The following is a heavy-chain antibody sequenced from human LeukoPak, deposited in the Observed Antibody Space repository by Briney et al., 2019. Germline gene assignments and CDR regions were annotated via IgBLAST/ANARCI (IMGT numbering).Heavy chain of an antibody. CDR1: GGSINDAY. J-gene: IGHJ4*02. CDR2: VYYSGTT. D-gene: IGHD6-19*01. V-gene: IGHV4-59*01. CDR3: ARAWASDYFDA. Sequence: SETLSLTCTVSGGSINDAYWTWIRQPPGKGLEWIANVYYSGTTNCNPSLKSRVTMSVDTSKNKFSLKLSSVTAADTAVYYCARAWASDYFDAWGQGTQVTVSS.